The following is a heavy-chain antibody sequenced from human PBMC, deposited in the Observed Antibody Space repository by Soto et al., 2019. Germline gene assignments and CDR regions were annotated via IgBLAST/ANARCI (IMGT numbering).Heavy chain of an antibody. J-gene: IGHJ4*02. Sequence: QLQLQESGPGLVKPSETLSLTCTVSGGSISSSSYYWGWIRQPPGKGLEWIGSIYYSGSTYYNPSLKSRVTIPVDTSTNQFSLKLSSVTAADTAVYYCATLWFGEGNYWGQGTLVTVSS. CDR2: IYYSGST. CDR3: ATLWFGEGNY. D-gene: IGHD3-10*01. CDR1: GGSISSSSYY. V-gene: IGHV4-39*01.